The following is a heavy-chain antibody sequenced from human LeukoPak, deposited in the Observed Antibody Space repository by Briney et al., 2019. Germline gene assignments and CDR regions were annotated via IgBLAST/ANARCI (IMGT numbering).Heavy chain of an antibody. J-gene: IGHJ3*02. Sequence: GGSLRLSCAASGFTFSDYYMSWIRQAPGKGLEWVSYISSSGSTIYYADSVKGRFTISRDNAKNSLYLQMNSLRAEDTAVYYCARDTSTVTTLAAFDIWGQGTMVTVSS. V-gene: IGHV3-11*04. CDR3: ARDTSTVTTLAAFDI. CDR1: GFTFSDYY. CDR2: ISSSGSTI. D-gene: IGHD4-11*01.